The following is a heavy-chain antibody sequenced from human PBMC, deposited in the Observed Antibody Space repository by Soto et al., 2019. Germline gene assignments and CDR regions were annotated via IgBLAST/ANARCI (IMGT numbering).Heavy chain of an antibody. D-gene: IGHD4-4*01. CDR3: AKDHTAGYSNPMASGY. CDR1: GFTFSSYA. V-gene: IGHV3-23*01. J-gene: IGHJ4*02. Sequence: GGSLRLSCAASGFTFSSYAMSWVRQAPGKGLEWVSAISGSGGSTYYADSVKGRFTISRDNSKNTLYLQMNSLRAEDTAVYYCAKDHTAGYSNPMASGYWGQGTLFTVSS. CDR2: ISGSGGST.